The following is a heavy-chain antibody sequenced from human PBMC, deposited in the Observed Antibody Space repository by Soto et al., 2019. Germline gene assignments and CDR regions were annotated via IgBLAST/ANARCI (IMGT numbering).Heavy chain of an antibody. CDR3: ARGLRTYYDFWSGYGASNWFDP. J-gene: IGHJ5*02. Sequence: SETLSLTCAVYGGSFSGYYWSWIRQPPGKGLEWIGEINHSGSTNYNPSLKSRVTISVDTSKNQFSLKLSSVTAADTAVYYCARGLRTYYDFWSGYGASNWFDPWGQGALVTVSS. D-gene: IGHD3-3*01. CDR1: GGSFSGYY. CDR2: INHSGST. V-gene: IGHV4-34*01.